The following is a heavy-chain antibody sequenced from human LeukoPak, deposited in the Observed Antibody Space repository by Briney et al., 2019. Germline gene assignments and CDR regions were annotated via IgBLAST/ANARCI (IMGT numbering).Heavy chain of an antibody. CDR2: ISSNEGST. J-gene: IGHJ2*01. D-gene: IGHD5-24*01. CDR3: ARWRPIEYFDI. V-gene: IGHV3-64D*09. CDR1: GFTFSSYA. Sequence: PGGSLRLSCSASGFTFSSYAMHWVRQAPGKGLEYVSAISSNEGSTYYADSVKGRFTISRDNSKNTLYLQMSSLRAEDTAVYYCARWRPIEYFDIWGRGTLVTVSS.